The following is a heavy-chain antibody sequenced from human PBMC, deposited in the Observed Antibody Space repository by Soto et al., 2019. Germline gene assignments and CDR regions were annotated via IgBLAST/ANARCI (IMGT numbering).Heavy chain of an antibody. CDR3: SRASGDRSAWGNDPFDI. V-gene: IGHV3-43D*04. Sequence: PGGSLRLSCAASGFTFEDYALHWVRQAPGKGLEWVALISWGGGSAFYVDSVRGRFTISRDRSSLFLQMHSLRPEDTAVYFCSRASGDRSAWGNDPFDIWGQGTLVTVSS. CDR2: ISWGGGSA. J-gene: IGHJ3*02. CDR1: GFTFEDYA. D-gene: IGHD6-19*01.